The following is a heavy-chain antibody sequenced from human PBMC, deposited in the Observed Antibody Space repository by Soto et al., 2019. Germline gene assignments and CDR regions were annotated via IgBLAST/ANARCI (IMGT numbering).Heavy chain of an antibody. D-gene: IGHD1-26*01. CDR2: ISSSGATI. CDR3: ARDLYSGSYSEAY. J-gene: IGHJ4*02. CDR1: GFTFSDYS. Sequence: GGSLRLSCAASGFTFSDYSLNWVRQAPGKGLEWVSKISSSGATIYYADSVKGRFSISRGNARNLLYLQMNSLRDEDTAVYYCARDLYSGSYSEAYWGRGTLVTVSS. V-gene: IGHV3-48*02.